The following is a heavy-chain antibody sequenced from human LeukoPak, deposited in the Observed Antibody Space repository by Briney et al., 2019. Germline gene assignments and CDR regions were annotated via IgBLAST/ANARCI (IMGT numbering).Heavy chain of an antibody. V-gene: IGHV3-15*01. J-gene: IGHJ4*02. CDR2: IKSKTDGGTT. CDR1: GFTFSSYS. CDR3: AKDGAALAAAGTTLVYFDY. D-gene: IGHD6-13*01. Sequence: GGSLRLSCAASGFTFSSYSMNWVRQAPGKGLEWVGRIKSKTDGGTTDYAAPVKGRFTISRDDSKNTLYLQMNSLRAEDTAVYYCAKDGAALAAAGTTLVYFDYWGQGTLVTVSS.